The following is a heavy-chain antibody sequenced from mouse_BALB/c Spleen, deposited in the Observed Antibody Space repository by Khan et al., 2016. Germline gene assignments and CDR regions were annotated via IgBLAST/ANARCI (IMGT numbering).Heavy chain of an antibody. CDR2: IRNKANNHAT. CDR3: TAYYGNFWFSY. D-gene: IGHD2-10*01. J-gene: IGHJ3*01. CDR1: GFTFSDAW. Sequence: EVELVESGGGLVQPGGSMKLSCAASGFTFSDAWMDWVRQSPEKGLEWVAEIRNKANNHATYYAESVKGRFTISRDDSKSSVYLQMYSLRAEDAGIYYCTAYYGNFWFSYWGQGTLVTVSA. V-gene: IGHV6-6*01.